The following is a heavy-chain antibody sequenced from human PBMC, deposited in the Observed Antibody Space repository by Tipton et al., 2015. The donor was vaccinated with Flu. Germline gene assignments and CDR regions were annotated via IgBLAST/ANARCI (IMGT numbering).Heavy chain of an antibody. V-gene: IGHV3-9*01. D-gene: IGHD6-13*01. J-gene: IGHJ5*02. CDR3: AKDVSSSWPPGNWFDP. Sequence: SLRLSCAASSGFKFADYAMHWVRQAPGRGLEWVAGISWSSNMIGYGDSVKGRFTISRDNAKNSLYLQMNSLRADDTALYYCAKDVSSSWPPGNWFDPWGQGTLVTVSS. CDR2: ISWSSNMI. CDR1: GFKFADYA.